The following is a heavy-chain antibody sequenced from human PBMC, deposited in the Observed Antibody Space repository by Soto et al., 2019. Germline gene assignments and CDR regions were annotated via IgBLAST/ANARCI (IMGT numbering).Heavy chain of an antibody. Sequence: QVQLQESGPGLVKPSGTLSLTCAVSGGSITSINCWGGVRQPPGKGREWIGEIYHSGSTNYNPSLKSRVTISVDKSKNQFSLKLSSVTAADTAVYYCARDQGLGATSYFDYWGQGTLVTVSS. D-gene: IGHD1-26*01. V-gene: IGHV4-4*02. CDR1: GGSITSINC. CDR2: IYHSGST. CDR3: ARDQGLGATSYFDY. J-gene: IGHJ4*02.